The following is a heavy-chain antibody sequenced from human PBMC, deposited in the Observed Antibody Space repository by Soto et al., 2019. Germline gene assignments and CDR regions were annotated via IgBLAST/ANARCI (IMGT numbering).Heavy chain of an antibody. Sequence: QITLKESGPTLVKSTQTLTLTCTFSGFSLSTSEVGVGWIRQPPGKALEWLALIYWDDDKYYNPSLKSRLTITKDTSKNQVVLTMTNMNPVDTATYYCARRRSPQWGHDYWGQGSLVTVSS. J-gene: IGHJ4*02. V-gene: IGHV2-5*02. CDR1: GFSLSTSEVG. D-gene: IGHD6-19*01. CDR3: ARRRSPQWGHDY. CDR2: IYWDDDK.